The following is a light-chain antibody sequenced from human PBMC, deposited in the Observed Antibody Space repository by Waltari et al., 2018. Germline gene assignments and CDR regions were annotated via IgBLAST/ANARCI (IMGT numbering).Light chain of an antibody. CDR1: SSDVGGYHY. Sequence: QSALTQPASVSGSPGQSITISCTGSSSDVGGYHYFSWYQQHPGKAPKLIIYDFNNRPSGVSGRFFGSKSGYTASLTISGLQAEDEADYYCSSYSSTTTLVFGCGTKVTVL. CDR3: SSYSSTTTLV. V-gene: IGLV2-14*03. J-gene: IGLJ1*01. CDR2: DFN.